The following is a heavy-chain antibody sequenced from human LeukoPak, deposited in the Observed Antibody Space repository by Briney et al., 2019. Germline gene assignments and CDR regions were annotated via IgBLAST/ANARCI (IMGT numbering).Heavy chain of an antibody. CDR2: IKHDASEK. Sequence: GGSLRLSCVASGFTFSDYWMSWVRQAPGKGLEWVAHIKHDASEKYYVDSVKGRFTISRDNAKNSLYLPMNSLRVEDTAVYYCAGGEYDFWSGYYLGGLYWGQGTLVTVSS. CDR3: AGGEYDFWSGYYLGGLY. V-gene: IGHV3-7*04. J-gene: IGHJ4*02. D-gene: IGHD3-3*01. CDR1: GFTFSDYW.